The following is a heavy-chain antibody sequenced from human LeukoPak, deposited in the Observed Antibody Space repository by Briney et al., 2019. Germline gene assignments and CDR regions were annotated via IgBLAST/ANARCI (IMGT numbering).Heavy chain of an antibody. CDR2: IRYDGTEK. J-gene: IGHJ6*03. D-gene: IGHD6-25*01. V-gene: IGHV3-30*02. CDR3: ASGTLSYYYLDV. Sequence: GGSLRLSCAASGFTFTTYPMHWARQAPGKGLEWVAFIRYDGTEKYYADSVKGRFTISRDNSNNTLYLQMNSLRSEDTAEYYCASGTLSYYYLDVWGTGTTVTISS. CDR1: GFTFTTYP.